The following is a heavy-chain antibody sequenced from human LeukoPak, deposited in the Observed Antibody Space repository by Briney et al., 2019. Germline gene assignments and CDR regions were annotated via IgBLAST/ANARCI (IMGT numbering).Heavy chain of an antibody. CDR1: GFTFSNAW. CDR3: TSNSDYEGLFDN. Sequence: GGSLRLSCAASGFTFSNAWMSWVRQAPGKGLEWVGRIKSETDGGTTDYAAPVKGRFTISRDDSKNTLSLQMDSLKTEDTAVYYCTSNSDYEGLFDNWGQGTLVTVSS. CDR2: IKSETDGGTT. V-gene: IGHV3-15*01. D-gene: IGHD5-12*01. J-gene: IGHJ4*02.